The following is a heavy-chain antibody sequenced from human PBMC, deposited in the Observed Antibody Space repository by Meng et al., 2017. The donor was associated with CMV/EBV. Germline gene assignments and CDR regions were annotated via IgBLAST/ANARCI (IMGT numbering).Heavy chain of an antibody. D-gene: IGHD6-6*01. Sequence: SQTRSLTGAVYGGSFSGYYWSWIRQPPGKGVEWIGEINHSGSTNYNPSLKSRVTISVDTSKNQFSLKLSSVTAADTAVYYCARGLSSSSFDYWGQGTLVTVSS. CDR3: ARGLSSSSFDY. CDR1: GGSFSGYY. V-gene: IGHV4-34*01. CDR2: INHSGST. J-gene: IGHJ4*02.